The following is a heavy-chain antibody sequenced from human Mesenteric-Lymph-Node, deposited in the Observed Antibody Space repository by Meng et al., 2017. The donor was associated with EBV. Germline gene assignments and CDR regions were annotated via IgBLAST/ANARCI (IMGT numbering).Heavy chain of an antibody. Sequence: QATLQEPGPGLVKPSETLSLTCTVSGVSVSGDSFYWSWIRQPPGKGLEWIGFIYDSGITHYSPSLKSRVTISVDTSKNQFSLELRSMTPADTAVYYCARDRGWELLDYWGQGTLVTVSS. CDR1: GVSVSGDSFY. CDR2: IYDSGIT. D-gene: IGHD1-26*01. J-gene: IGHJ4*02. CDR3: ARDRGWELLDY. V-gene: IGHV4-61*01.